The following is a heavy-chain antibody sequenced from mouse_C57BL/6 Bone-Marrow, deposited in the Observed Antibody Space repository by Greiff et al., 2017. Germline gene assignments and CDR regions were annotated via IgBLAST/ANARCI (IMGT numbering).Heavy chain of an antibody. CDR1: GFTFSSYT. CDR3: ARPYITTVVDWYFDV. V-gene: IGHV5-9*01. D-gene: IGHD1-1*01. J-gene: IGHJ1*03. CDR2: ISGGGGNT. Sequence: EVKLVESGGGLVKPGGSLKLSCAASGFTFSSYTMSWVRQTPEKRLEWVATISGGGGNTYYPDSVKGRITISRDNAKNTLYLQMSSLRSEDTALYYCARPYITTVVDWYFDVWGTGTTVTVSS.